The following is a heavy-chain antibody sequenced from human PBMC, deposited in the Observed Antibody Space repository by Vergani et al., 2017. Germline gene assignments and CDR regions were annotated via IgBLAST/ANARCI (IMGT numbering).Heavy chain of an antibody. Sequence: QVQLVESGGGVVQRGGSLRLSCAASGFTFSSYAMHWVRQAPGKGLEWVAVISYDGRNKYYADSVKGRFTISRDNSKNTLYLQMNSLRAEDTAVYYCARDMRQYSSSTSCWVPMHVWDKGCTVTVS. V-gene: IGHV3-30*04. CDR3: ARDMRQYSSSTSCWVPMHV. CDR1: GFTFSSYA. J-gene: IGHJ6*04. D-gene: IGHD2-2*01. CDR2: ISYDGRNK.